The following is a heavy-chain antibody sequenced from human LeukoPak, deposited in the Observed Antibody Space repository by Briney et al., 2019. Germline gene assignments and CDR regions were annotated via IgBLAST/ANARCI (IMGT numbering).Heavy chain of an antibody. Sequence: ASVKVSCKASGYTFTSYYMHWVRQAPGQGLEWMGIINPSGGSTSYAQKFQGRVTMTRDTSTSTVYMELSSLRSEDTAVYYWARGGQGWWLRMGGWKPIDYWGQGTLVTVSS. J-gene: IGHJ4*02. CDR3: ARGGQGWWLRMGGWKPIDY. CDR1: GYTFTSYY. D-gene: IGHD5-12*01. V-gene: IGHV1-46*01. CDR2: INPSGGST.